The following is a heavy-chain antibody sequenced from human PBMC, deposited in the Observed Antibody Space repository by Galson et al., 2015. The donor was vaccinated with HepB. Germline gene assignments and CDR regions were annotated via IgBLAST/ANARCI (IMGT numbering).Heavy chain of an antibody. V-gene: IGHV1-18*04. CDR2: ISAYNGNT. CDR1: GYTLTSYG. CDR3: ARDGGLSVAVYDTIGCYYYGMDV. D-gene: IGHD6-19*01. J-gene: IGHJ6*02. Sequence: SVKVSCKASGYTLTSYGISWVRQAPGQGLEWMGGISAYNGNTNYAQKFQGRVTMTTDTSTSTPYMELRSLRSDDTAVYYCARDGGLSVAVYDTIGCYYYGMDVWGQGTTVTVSS.